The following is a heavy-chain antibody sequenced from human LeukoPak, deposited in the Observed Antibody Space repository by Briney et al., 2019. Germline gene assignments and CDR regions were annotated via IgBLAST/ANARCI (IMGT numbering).Heavy chain of an antibody. V-gene: IGHV3-23*01. CDR2: IGGSGDYT. CDR3: VKGDDYGDLVSTLY. D-gene: IGHD4-17*01. J-gene: IGHJ4*02. Sequence: PGGSVTHFRAASGFTFSSYAMNWVRQAPGKGLEWVSAIGGSGDYTYYADSVKGRFTISRDNSMNTLYLQMNSLRVEDTAVYYCVKGDDYGDLVSTLYWGGGTRHRLL. CDR1: GFTFSSYA.